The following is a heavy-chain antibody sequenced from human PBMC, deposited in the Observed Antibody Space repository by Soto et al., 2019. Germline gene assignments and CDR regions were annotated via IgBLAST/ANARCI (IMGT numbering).Heavy chain of an antibody. J-gene: IGHJ4*02. V-gene: IGHV4-39*01. D-gene: IGHD3-22*01. CDR2: IYYSGST. Sequence: QLQLQESGPGLVKPSETLSLTCTVSGGSISSSSYYWGWIRQPPGKGLEWIGSIYYSGSTYYNPSLKSRVPIPVETSKNQSPRKLSSGTAADPAVYYCPRQSFQSSGPPAYWGKETLV. CDR1: GGSISSSSYY. CDR3: PRQSFQSSGPPAY.